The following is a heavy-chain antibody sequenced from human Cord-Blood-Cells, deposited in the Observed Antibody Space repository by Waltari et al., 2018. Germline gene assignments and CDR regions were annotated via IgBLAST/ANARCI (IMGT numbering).Heavy chain of an antibody. CDR3: ARLTGYSGYDSGDAFDI. CDR2: ISSSSSYI. CDR1: GFTFSSYS. V-gene: IGHV3-21*01. Sequence: EVQLVESGGGLVKPGGSLRLSCAASGFTFSSYSMNWVRQAPGKGLEWVSSISSSSSYIYYADSVKGRFTISSDNAKNSLYLQMNSLRAEDTAVYYCARLTGYSGYDSGDAFDIWGQGTMVTVSS. D-gene: IGHD5-12*01. J-gene: IGHJ3*02.